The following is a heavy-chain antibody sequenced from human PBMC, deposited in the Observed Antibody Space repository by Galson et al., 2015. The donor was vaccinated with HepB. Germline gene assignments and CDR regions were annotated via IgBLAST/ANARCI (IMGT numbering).Heavy chain of an antibody. CDR1: GLTFSSYA. CDR2: ISYDGSNK. V-gene: IGHV3-30*04. J-gene: IGHJ4*02. D-gene: IGHD2-15*01. CDR3: ARDGPGSPDY. Sequence: SLRLSCAASGLTFSSYAMHWVRQAPGKGLEWVAVISYDGSNKYYADSVKGRFTISRDNSKNTLYLQMNSLRAEDTAVYYCARDGPGSPDYWGQGTLVTVSS.